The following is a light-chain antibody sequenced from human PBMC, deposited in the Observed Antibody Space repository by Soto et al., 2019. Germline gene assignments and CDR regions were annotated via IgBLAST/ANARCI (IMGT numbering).Light chain of an antibody. V-gene: IGKV1-5*01. Sequence: DIQMTQSPSSLSASLGDRVTLTCRASQRISYWLAWYQQKPGKAPNLLIYAASNMETGIPSRFSGSGYGTDFTLTIASLEPDDSAVYYCQQHNSFSMTFGRGTQVEIK. CDR1: QRISYW. J-gene: IGKJ4*02. CDR3: QQHNSFSMT. CDR2: AAS.